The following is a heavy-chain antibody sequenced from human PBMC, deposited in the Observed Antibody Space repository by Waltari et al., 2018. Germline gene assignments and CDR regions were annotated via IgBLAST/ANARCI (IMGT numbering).Heavy chain of an antibody. D-gene: IGHD3-10*01. Sequence: QVQLVQSGAEVKKPGASVKVSCKVSGYTLTELSMHLVRQAPGKGLEWMGGFDPEDGETIYAQKFQGRVTMTEDTSTDTAYMELSSLRSEDTAVYYCATAPHYGSGGYDAFDIWGQGTMVTVSS. V-gene: IGHV1-24*01. CDR2: FDPEDGET. CDR1: GYTLTELS. J-gene: IGHJ3*02. CDR3: ATAPHYGSGGYDAFDI.